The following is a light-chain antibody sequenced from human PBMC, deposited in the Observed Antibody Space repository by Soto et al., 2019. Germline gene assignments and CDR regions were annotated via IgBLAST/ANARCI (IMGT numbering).Light chain of an antibody. CDR1: GSSIGTNT. CDR3: AAWDGSLNNVL. Sequence: QSVLTQPPSASGTPGQRVTLSCSGSGSSIGTNTVNWYRQLPGPAPKLLIYDNDQRPSGVPDRFSGSKSGTSAYLAISGLQSEYEADYYCAAWDGSLNNVLFGGGTKLTVL. V-gene: IGLV1-44*01. J-gene: IGLJ2*01. CDR2: DND.